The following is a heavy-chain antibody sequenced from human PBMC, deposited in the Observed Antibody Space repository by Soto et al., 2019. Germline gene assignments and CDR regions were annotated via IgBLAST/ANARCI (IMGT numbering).Heavy chain of an antibody. J-gene: IGHJ6*02. CDR1: GFTFSSYG. CDR2: IWYDGSNK. Sequence: AGGSMILSCAASGFTFSSYGMHWVRQAPGKGLEWVAVIWYDGSNKYYADSVKGRFTISRDNSKNTLYLQMNSLRAEDTAVYYCARDAIVATIILSSLGDYGMDVWGQGTTVTVSS. D-gene: IGHD5-12*01. CDR3: ARDAIVATIILSSLGDYGMDV. V-gene: IGHV3-33*01.